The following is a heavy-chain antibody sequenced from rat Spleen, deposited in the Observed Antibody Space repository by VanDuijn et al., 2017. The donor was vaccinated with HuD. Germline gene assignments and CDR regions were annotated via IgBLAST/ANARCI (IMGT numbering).Heavy chain of an antibody. Sequence: EVQLQESGPGLVKPSQSLSLTCSVTDYSITSNYWGWIRKFPGNKMEWMGYISYSGSTTYNPSLKSRISITKDTSKNQFFLLLNSVTTEDTATYDCARINTMPTMSTPGYFDYWGQGVMVTVSS. CDR1: DYSITSNY. CDR3: ARINTMPTMSTPGYFDY. D-gene: IGHD1-2*01. J-gene: IGHJ2*01. CDR2: ISYSGST. V-gene: IGHV3-1*01.